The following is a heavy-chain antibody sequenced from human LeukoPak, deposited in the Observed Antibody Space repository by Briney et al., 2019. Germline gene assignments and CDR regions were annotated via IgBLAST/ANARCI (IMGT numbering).Heavy chain of an antibody. CDR1: GYSFNSYW. Sequence: GESLKISCKGSGYSFNSYWIGWVRQMPGKGLEWMGIIYPGDSDTRYSPSFQGQVTISADKSISTAYLQWSSLKASDTAMYYCARLGGSYSGINWFDPWGQGTLVTVPS. CDR2: IYPGDSDT. J-gene: IGHJ5*02. V-gene: IGHV5-51*01. D-gene: IGHD1-26*01. CDR3: ARLGGSYSGINWFDP.